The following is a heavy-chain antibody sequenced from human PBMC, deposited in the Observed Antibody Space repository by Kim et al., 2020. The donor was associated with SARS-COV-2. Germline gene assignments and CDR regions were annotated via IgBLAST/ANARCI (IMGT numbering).Heavy chain of an antibody. J-gene: IGHJ4*02. CDR1: GFTFSDYY. CDR3: AREYHYSSGWNGLDY. V-gene: IGHV3-11*06. D-gene: IGHD6-19*01. Sequence: GGSLRLSCAASGFTFSDYYMSWIRQAPGKGLEWVSYISSSGSYKYYADSVKGRFTISRDNAKNSLYLQMNSLRAEDTAVYYCAREYHYSSGWNGLDYWGQGTLVTVSS. CDR2: ISSSGSYK.